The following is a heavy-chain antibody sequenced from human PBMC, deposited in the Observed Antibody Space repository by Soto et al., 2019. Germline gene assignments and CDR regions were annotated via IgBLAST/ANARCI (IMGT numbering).Heavy chain of an antibody. CDR1: GFIFSSYA. J-gene: IGHJ4*02. CDR3: AKDWALRFFDLLPTNDY. CDR2: ISGSGEIT. D-gene: IGHD3-9*01. Sequence: GGSLRLSCAASGFIFSSYAMNWVRQAPGKGLEWVSGISGSGEITHYADSVKGRFTISRDNSKNTLYLQMNSLRAEDTAVYYCAKDWALRFFDLLPTNDYWGQGTLVTVSS. V-gene: IGHV3-23*01.